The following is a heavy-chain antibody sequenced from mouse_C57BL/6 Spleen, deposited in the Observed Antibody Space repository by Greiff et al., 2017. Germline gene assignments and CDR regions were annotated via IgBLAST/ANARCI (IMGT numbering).Heavy chain of an antibody. J-gene: IGHJ2*01. D-gene: IGHD2-3*01. CDR2: IDPSDSET. CDR1: GYTFTSYW. CDR3: ARSVYDGHYEGDY. Sequence: VQLQQPGAELVRPGSSVKLSCKASGYTFTSYWMHWVKQRPIQGLEWIGNIDPSDSETHYNQKFKDKATLTVDKSSSTAYMQLSSLTSEDSAVYYCARSVYDGHYEGDYWGQGTTLTVSS. V-gene: IGHV1-52*01.